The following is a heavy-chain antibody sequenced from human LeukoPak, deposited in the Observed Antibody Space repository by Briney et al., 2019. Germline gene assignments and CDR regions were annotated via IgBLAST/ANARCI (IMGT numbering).Heavy chain of an antibody. D-gene: IGHD6-19*01. V-gene: IGHV4-39*01. J-gene: IGHJ4*02. Sequence: PSETLSLTCTVSGGSISSSSYYWGWIRQPPGMGLEWIGSIYYSGSTYYNSSLKSRVTLSVDTSKNQFSLKLSSVTAADTAVYYCARLRPNSSGWLDYWGQGTLFTVSS. CDR2: IYYSGST. CDR3: ARLRPNSSGWLDY. CDR1: GGSISSSSYY.